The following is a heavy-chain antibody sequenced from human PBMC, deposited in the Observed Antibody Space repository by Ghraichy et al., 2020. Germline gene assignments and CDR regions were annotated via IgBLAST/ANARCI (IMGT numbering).Heavy chain of an antibody. CDR1: GYTFTGYY. Sequence: ASVKVSCKASGYTFTGYYMHWVRQAPGQGLEWMGWINPNSGGTNYAQKFQGWVTMTRDTSISTAYMELSRLRSDDTAVYYCARELHIAAAGTGLRPYYYGMDVWGQGTTVTVSS. J-gene: IGHJ6*02. CDR2: INPNSGGT. CDR3: ARELHIAAAGTGLRPYYYGMDV. V-gene: IGHV1-2*04. D-gene: IGHD6-13*01.